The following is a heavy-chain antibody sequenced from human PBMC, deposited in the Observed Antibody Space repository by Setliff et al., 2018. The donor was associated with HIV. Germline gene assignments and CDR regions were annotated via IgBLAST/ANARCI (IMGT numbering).Heavy chain of an antibody. Sequence: SETLSLTCNVSGGSMASYQWGWIRQPPGKGLEWIGNIHYSGITSYNPSLERRVTISVDTSKKQFSLKLSSVTAADTAVYFCARSRGGTTRGYMDVWGKGTTVTVSS. CDR2: IHYSGIT. V-gene: IGHV4-59*08. D-gene: IGHD4-17*01. CDR3: ARSRGGTTRGYMDV. CDR1: GGSMASYQ. J-gene: IGHJ6*03.